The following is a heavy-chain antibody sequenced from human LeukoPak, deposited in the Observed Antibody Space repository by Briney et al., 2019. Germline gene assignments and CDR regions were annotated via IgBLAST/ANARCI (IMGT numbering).Heavy chain of an antibody. CDR1: GGSISSYY. J-gene: IGHJ5*02. Sequence: SETLSLTCTVSGGSISSYYWSWIRQPAGKGLEWIGRIYTSGSTNYNPSLKSRVTMSVDTSKNQFSLKLSSVTAADTAVYYCARAGYCSGGSRYSRGHWFDHWGQGTLVTVSS. CDR2: IYTSGST. CDR3: ARAGYCSGGSRYSRGHWFDH. V-gene: IGHV4-4*07. D-gene: IGHD2-15*01.